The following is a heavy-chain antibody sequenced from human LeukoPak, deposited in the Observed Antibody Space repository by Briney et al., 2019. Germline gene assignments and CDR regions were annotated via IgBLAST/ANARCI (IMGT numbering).Heavy chain of an antibody. V-gene: IGHV1-46*01. CDR2: INPSGGST. J-gene: IGHJ6*03. CDR1: GYTFTSYY. D-gene: IGHD6-13*01. CDR3: ARLQQLVHSFYFYYYYYMDV. Sequence: ASVKVSCKASGYTFTSYYMHWVRQAPGQGLEWMGIINPSGGSTSYAQKFQGRVTMTRDTSTSTVYMELSSLRSEDTAVYYCARLQQLVHSFYFYYYYYMDVWGKGTTVTVSS.